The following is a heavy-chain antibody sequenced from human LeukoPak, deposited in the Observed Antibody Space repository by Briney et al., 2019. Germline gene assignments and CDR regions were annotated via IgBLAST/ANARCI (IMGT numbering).Heavy chain of an antibody. V-gene: IGHV3-74*01. J-gene: IGHJ4*02. Sequence: GGSLRLSCAASRFTFSSYWMHWARQAPGKGLVWVSRINSDGSRTTYADSVKGRFTISRDNAKNTLHLQMNSLRAEDTAVYYCARDVQAGPGYWGQGTLVTVSS. CDR3: ARDVQAGPGY. D-gene: IGHD6-19*01. CDR2: INSDGSRT. CDR1: RFTFSSYW.